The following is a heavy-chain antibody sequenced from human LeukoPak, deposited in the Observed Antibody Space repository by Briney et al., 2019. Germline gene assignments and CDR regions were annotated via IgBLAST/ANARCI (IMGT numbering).Heavy chain of an antibody. J-gene: IGHJ4*02. CDR2: IRYDGSNK. CDR3: LSGSGY. D-gene: IGHD3-10*01. Sequence: GGSLRLSCAASGFTFSSYGMHWVRQAPGKGLEWVAFIRYDGSNKYYADSVKGRFTISRDNAKNSVYLQTNSLRAEDTGIYYCLSGSGYWGQGTLVTVSS. V-gene: IGHV3-30*02. CDR1: GFTFSSYG.